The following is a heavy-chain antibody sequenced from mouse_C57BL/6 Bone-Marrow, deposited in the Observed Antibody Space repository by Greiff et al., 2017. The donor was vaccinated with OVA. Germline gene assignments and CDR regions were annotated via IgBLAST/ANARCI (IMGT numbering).Heavy chain of an antibody. Sequence: DVKLQESGTVLARPGASVKMSCKTSGYTFTSYWMHWVKQRPGQGLEWIGAIYPGNSDTSYNQKFKGKAKLTAVTSASTAYMELSSLTNEDSAVYYCTRLDYYGSRSWFAYWGQGTLVTVSA. CDR2: IYPGNSDT. CDR3: TRLDYYGSRSWFAY. J-gene: IGHJ3*01. CDR1: GYTFTSYW. D-gene: IGHD1-1*01. V-gene: IGHV1-5*01.